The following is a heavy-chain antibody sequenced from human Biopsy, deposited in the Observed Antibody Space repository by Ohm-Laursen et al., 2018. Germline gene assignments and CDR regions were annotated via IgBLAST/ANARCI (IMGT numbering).Heavy chain of an antibody. CDR2: ISGSGGNT. D-gene: IGHD2-2*02. V-gene: IGHV3-23*01. Sequence: SLRLSCTASGFNFSIYGMHWVRQAPGKGLEWVSTISGSGGNTYYADSVRGRFTVSRDGSKSTLYLQMSSLSAEDTAFYYCAKGGYCTTSSCYMDLDYWGQGTLVTVSS. CDR3: AKGGYCTTSSCYMDLDY. CDR1: GFNFSIYG. J-gene: IGHJ4*02.